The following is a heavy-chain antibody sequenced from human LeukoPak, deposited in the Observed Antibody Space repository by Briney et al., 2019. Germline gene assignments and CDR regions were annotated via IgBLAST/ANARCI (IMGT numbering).Heavy chain of an antibody. CDR2: NHNTGST. Sequence: SETLSLTCTVSGGSVSSFHWSCVRQPPGRGLEWIGFNHNTGSTNYNPSLNSRVTISVDTSKNQFSLRLSSVTAADTAVYYCARHVHCSGGSCYRYGLDVWGQGTTVTVSS. CDR1: GGSVSSFH. V-gene: IGHV4-59*08. J-gene: IGHJ6*02. D-gene: IGHD2-15*01. CDR3: ARHVHCSGGSCYRYGLDV.